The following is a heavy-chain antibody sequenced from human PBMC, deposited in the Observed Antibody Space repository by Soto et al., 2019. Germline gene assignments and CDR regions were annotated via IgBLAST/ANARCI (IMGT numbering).Heavy chain of an antibody. CDR3: TRLNNFDP. J-gene: IGHJ5*02. Sequence: PGGSPRLSCAASGVTFSGSSMHWVRQASGKGLEWVGRIRSKANSYATAYAASVKGRFTISRDDSKNTAYLQMNSLKTEDTAVYYCTRLNNFDPWGQGTLVTVSS. CDR1: GVTFSGSS. V-gene: IGHV3-73*01. CDR2: IRSKANSYAT.